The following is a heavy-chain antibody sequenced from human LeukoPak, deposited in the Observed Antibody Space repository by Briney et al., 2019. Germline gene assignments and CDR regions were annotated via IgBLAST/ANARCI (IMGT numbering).Heavy chain of an antibody. CDR3: ARDLDGSATNWFDP. CDR1: GGSISSYY. D-gene: IGHD3-10*01. Sequence: SETLSLTCTVSGGSISSYYWRWLRQPPGKGLEWIGYIYYSGSTNYNPSLKSRVTISVDTSKNQFSLKLSSVTAADTAVYYCARDLDGSATNWFDPWGQGTLVTVSS. J-gene: IGHJ5*02. CDR2: IYYSGST. V-gene: IGHV4-59*01.